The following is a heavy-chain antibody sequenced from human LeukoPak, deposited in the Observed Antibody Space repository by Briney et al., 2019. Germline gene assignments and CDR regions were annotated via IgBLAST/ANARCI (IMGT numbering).Heavy chain of an antibody. D-gene: IGHD4-17*01. V-gene: IGHV3-48*04. CDR2: ISSSSSTI. CDR3: AKELNTVNDY. CDR1: GFTFSSNS. J-gene: IGHJ4*02. Sequence: TGGSLRLSCAASGFTFSSNSMNWVRQAPGKGLEWLSYISSSSSTIYYADSVKGRFTISRDNAKNSLYLQMNSLRAEDTAVYYCAKELNTVNDYWAREPWSPSPQ.